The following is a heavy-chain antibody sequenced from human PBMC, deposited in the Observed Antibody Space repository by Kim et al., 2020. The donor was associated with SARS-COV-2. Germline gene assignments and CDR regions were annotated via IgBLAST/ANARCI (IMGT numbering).Heavy chain of an antibody. D-gene: IGHD3-3*01. J-gene: IGHJ5*02. V-gene: IGHV4-4*02. Sequence: SLKSRVTISVDKSKNQFSLKLSSVTAADTAVYYCARANAIFGVGNNWFDPWGQGTLVTVSS. CDR3: ARANAIFGVGNNWFDP.